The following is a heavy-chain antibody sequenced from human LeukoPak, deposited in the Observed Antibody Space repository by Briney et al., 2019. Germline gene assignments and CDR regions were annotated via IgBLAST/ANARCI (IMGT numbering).Heavy chain of an antibody. CDR1: GFTFSNYE. D-gene: IGHD2-8*02. J-gene: IGHJ3*02. CDR2: ISSTGDTI. CDR3: ARVGSRYWDFDI. Sequence: GGSLRLSCTASGFTFSNYEMNWVRQAPRKGLEWVSYISSTGDTIYFADSVKGRFTISRDNAKDSLYLQMNNLRVEDTAIYYCARVGSRYWDFDIWGQGTMVTVSS. V-gene: IGHV3-48*03.